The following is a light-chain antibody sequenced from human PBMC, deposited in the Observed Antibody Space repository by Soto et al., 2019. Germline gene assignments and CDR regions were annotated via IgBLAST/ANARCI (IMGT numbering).Light chain of an antibody. Sequence: EIVLTQSPATLSLSPGERATLSCRASQSVSSYLAWYQQKPGQAPRLLIYDASNRATGIPARFSGSGSGTAFTLTISSLEPEDFAVNYWQQRSNWPRTFGQGTKVEIK. J-gene: IGKJ1*01. CDR1: QSVSSY. CDR3: QQRSNWPRT. V-gene: IGKV3-11*01. CDR2: DAS.